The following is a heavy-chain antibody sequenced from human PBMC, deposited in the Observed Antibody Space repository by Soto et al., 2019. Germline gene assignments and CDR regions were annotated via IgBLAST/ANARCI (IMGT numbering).Heavy chain of an antibody. V-gene: IGHV4-61*08. Sequence: SETLSLTCTVSGDSISRGAYYWTWIRQHPGKGLEWIGYIYYSGSTHYNPSLKSRVTISVDTSKNQFSLKLSSVTAADTAVYYCARASPQAVAGTPIDYWGQGTLVTVSS. CDR3: ARASPQAVAGTPIDY. J-gene: IGHJ4*02. D-gene: IGHD6-19*01. CDR2: IYYSGST. CDR1: GDSISRGAYY.